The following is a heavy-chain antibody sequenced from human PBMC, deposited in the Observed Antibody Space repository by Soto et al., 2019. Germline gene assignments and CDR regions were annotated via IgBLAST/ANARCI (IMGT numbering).Heavy chain of an antibody. Sequence: ASVKVSCKASGGTFGSDAITWVRQAPGQGLEWVGRIIPIFGTTNYAQNLQGRVTISADKSTLTSYMELHSLTSDDTALYYCARDRTDSGYYTNWLDPWGQGTQVTFSS. D-gene: IGHD3-22*01. V-gene: IGHV1-69*06. CDR1: GGTFGSDA. J-gene: IGHJ5*02. CDR3: ARDRTDSGYYTNWLDP. CDR2: IIPIFGTT.